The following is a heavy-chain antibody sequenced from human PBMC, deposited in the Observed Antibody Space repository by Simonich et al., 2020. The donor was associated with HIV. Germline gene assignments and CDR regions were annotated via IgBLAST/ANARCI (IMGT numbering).Heavy chain of an antibody. V-gene: IGHV4-34*01. J-gene: IGHJ1*01. D-gene: IGHD6-13*01. CDR1: GGSFSGYY. CDR2: INHSGST. Sequence: QVQLHQRGAGLLKPSETLSLTFAVSGGSFSGYYWSWIRQPPGRGLEWIGEINHSGSTNYNPALKGRVTISVDKSKNQFSLKLSSVTAADTAVYYCARLTAGGLGEYFQHWGQGTLVTVSS. CDR3: ARLTAGGLGEYFQH.